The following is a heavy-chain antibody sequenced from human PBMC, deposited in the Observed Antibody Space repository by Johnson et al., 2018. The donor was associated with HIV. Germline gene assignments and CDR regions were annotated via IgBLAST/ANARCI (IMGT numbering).Heavy chain of an antibody. D-gene: IGHD3-10*01. V-gene: IGHV3-30-3*02. Sequence: QVQLVESGGGVVQPGRSLRLSCAASGFTFSSYAMHWVRQAPGKGLEWVAVISYDGSNEYYADSVKGRFTISRDNSKNTLYLQMNSLRAEDTALYYCAKSTQATIARESGPYGAFDIWGQGTMVTVSS. J-gene: IGHJ3*02. CDR1: GFTFSSYA. CDR3: AKSTQATIARESGPYGAFDI. CDR2: ISYDGSNE.